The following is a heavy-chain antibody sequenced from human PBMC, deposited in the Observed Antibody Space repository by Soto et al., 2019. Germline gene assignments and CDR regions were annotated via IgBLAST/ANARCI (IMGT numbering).Heavy chain of an antibody. CDR3: TTAPRRALTEDTARS. Sequence: EVQLVESGGGLVKPGGSLRLSCTVSGFIVSSAWMNWVRQAPGKGLEWVGSIKSKIDGGTTDYAAPVQGRFTISLEDSKNMLYLQMESLRTEDTAVYYCTTAPRRALTEDTARSWGQGTLVTVSS. CDR2: IKSKIDGGTT. CDR1: GFIVSSAW. V-gene: IGHV3-15*07. J-gene: IGHJ5*02. D-gene: IGHD2-21*02.